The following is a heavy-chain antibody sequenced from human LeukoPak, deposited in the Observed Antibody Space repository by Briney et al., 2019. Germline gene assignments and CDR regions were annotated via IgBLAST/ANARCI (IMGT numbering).Heavy chain of an antibody. V-gene: IGHV4-31*03. Sequence: PSQTLSLTCTVSGGSISSGGYYWSWLRQHPGKGLEWIGYIYYSGSTYYNPSLKSRVTISVDTSKNQFSLKLSSVTAADTAVYYCAREGRFLEWLPNAFDIWGQGTMVTVSS. CDR2: IYYSGST. J-gene: IGHJ3*02. CDR3: AREGRFLEWLPNAFDI. CDR1: GGSISSGGYY. D-gene: IGHD3-3*01.